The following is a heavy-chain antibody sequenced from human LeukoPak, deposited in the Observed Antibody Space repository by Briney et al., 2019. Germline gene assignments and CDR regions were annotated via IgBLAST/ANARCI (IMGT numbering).Heavy chain of an antibody. Sequence: GGSLRLSCAASGFTFSSCSMNWVRQAPGKGLEWVSSISSSSSYIYYADSVKGRFTISRDNAKNSLYLQMTSLRAADTAVYYCARGFNYYGSGSYGVWGRGTTVTISS. J-gene: IGHJ6*04. V-gene: IGHV3-21*01. CDR2: ISSSSSYI. D-gene: IGHD3-10*01. CDR1: GFTFSSCS. CDR3: ARGFNYYGSGSYGV.